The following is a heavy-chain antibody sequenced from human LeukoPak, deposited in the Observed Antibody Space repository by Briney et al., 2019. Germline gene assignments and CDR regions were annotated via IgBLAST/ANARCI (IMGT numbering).Heavy chain of an antibody. CDR2: IYYSGST. V-gene: IGHV4-39*07. CDR3: ARDPPDYYDSSGYLDY. J-gene: IGHJ4*02. Sequence: SETLSLTCTVSGGSISSSSYYWGWIRQPPGKGLEWIGSIYYSGSTYYNPSLKSRVTISVDTSKNQFSLKLSSVTAADTAVYYCARDPPDYYDSSGYLDYWGQGTLVTVSS. D-gene: IGHD3-22*01. CDR1: GGSISSSSYY.